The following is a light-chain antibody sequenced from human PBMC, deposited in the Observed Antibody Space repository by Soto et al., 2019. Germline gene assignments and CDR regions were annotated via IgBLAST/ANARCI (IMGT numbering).Light chain of an antibody. Sequence: DIQMTQSPSSLSASVVDRVTIACRASQTVSKFVNWCQQKPGKVPTLLIFTTSTLHSGVPSRFSGSGSGTEFTLTINGLQPEDFATYYCQQTYTLPRTFAQGTKVDIK. CDR3: QQTYTLPRT. J-gene: IGKJ1*01. CDR2: TTS. CDR1: QTVSKF. V-gene: IGKV1-39*01.